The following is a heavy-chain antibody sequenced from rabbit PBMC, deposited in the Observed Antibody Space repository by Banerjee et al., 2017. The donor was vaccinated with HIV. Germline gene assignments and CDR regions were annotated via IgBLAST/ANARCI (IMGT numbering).Heavy chain of an antibody. CDR2: IYSSNGDK. V-gene: IGHV1S47*01. CDR3: ARDLAGVIGWNFNL. Sequence: QEQLEESGGDLVKPGASLTLTCKASGFSLSSNAMCWGRQAPGKGLELIACIYSSNGDKWYASWVNGRFTISRSTSLNTVDLKMTSLTVADTATYFCARDLAGVIGWNFNLWGPGTLVTVS. J-gene: IGHJ4*01. D-gene: IGHD4-1*01. CDR1: GFSLSSNA.